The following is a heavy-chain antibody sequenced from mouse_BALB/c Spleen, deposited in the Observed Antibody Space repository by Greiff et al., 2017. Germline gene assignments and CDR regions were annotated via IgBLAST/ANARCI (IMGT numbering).Heavy chain of an antibody. CDR3: ARGSYGSSLSAMDY. CDR1: GFTFSSYA. Sequence: EVMLVESGGGLVKPGGSLKLSCAASGFTFSSYAMSWVRQSPEKRLEWVAEISSGGSYTYYPDTVTGRFTISRDNARNILYLQMSSLRSEDTAMYYCARGSYGSSLSAMDYWGQGTSVTVSS. V-gene: IGHV5-9-4*01. CDR2: ISSGGSYT. D-gene: IGHD1-1*01. J-gene: IGHJ4*01.